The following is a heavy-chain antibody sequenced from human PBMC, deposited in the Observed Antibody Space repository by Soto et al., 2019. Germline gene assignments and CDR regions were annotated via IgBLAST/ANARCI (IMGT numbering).Heavy chain of an antibody. CDR2: ISGSGGST. CDR1: RFTFSSYS. Sequence: XGSLRLSCSAGRFTFSSYSMSWARQAPGKGLEWVSAISGSGGSTYYADSVKGRFTISRDNSKNTLYLQMNRLRAEDTAVYYCAKTRDSGYDYEYFDYWGQGTLVTVSS. J-gene: IGHJ4*02. CDR3: AKTRDSGYDYEYFDY. V-gene: IGHV3-23*01. D-gene: IGHD5-12*01.